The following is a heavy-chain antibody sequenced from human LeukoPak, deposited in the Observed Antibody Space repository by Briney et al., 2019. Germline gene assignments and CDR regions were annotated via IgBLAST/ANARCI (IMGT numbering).Heavy chain of an antibody. Sequence: ASVKVPCKASGYTFTSYGISWVRQAPGQGLEWMGWISAYNGNTNYAQKLQGRVTMTTDTSTSTAYMELRSLRSDDTAVYYCAREPMTYYYDSSGYPTGGYFDYWGQGTLVTVSS. D-gene: IGHD3-22*01. CDR1: GYTFTSYG. CDR2: ISAYNGNT. J-gene: IGHJ4*02. V-gene: IGHV1-18*01. CDR3: AREPMTYYYDSSGYPTGGYFDY.